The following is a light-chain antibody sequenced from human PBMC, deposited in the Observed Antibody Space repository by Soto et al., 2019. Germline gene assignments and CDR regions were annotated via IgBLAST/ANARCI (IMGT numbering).Light chain of an antibody. Sequence: ALTQSPGTLSSSPGERATLSCRASQSVSSNYLAWYQQKPGQAPRLLIYGASSRATGIPDRFSGSGSGTDFTLTISRLEPEDFAVYYCQQYGSSTQTFGQGTKVDIK. CDR1: QSVSSNY. CDR2: GAS. J-gene: IGKJ1*01. CDR3: QQYGSSTQT. V-gene: IGKV3-20*01.